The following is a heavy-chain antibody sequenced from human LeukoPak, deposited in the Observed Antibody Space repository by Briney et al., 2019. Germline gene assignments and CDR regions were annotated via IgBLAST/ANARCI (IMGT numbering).Heavy chain of an antibody. CDR3: ARGSPGYDFWSGYFIMDV. CDR1: GGSISSYY. J-gene: IGHJ6*03. V-gene: IGHV4-59*01. Sequence: PSETLSPTCTVSGGSISSYYWSWIRQPPGKGLEWIGYIYYSGSTNYNPSLKSRVTISVDTSKNQFSLKLSSVTAADTAVYYCARGSPGYDFWSGYFIMDVWGKGTTVTVSS. CDR2: IYYSGST. D-gene: IGHD3-3*01.